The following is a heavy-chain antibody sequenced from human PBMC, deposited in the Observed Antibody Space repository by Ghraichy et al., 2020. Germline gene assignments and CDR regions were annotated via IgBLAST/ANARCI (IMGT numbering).Heavy chain of an antibody. CDR1: GGTFSSYA. V-gene: IGHV1-69*13. CDR3: ARGQVDAYCGGDCYRLYFDY. Sequence: SVKVSCKASGGTFSSYAISWVRQAPGQGLEWMGGIIPIFGTANYAQKFQGRVTITADESTSTAYMELSSLRSEDTAVYYCARGQVDAYCGGDCYRLYFDYWGQGTLVTVSS. J-gene: IGHJ4*02. D-gene: IGHD2-21*01. CDR2: IIPIFGTA.